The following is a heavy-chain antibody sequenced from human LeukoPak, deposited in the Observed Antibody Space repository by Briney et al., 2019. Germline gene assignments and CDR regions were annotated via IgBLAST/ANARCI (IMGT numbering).Heavy chain of an antibody. J-gene: IGHJ4*02. D-gene: IGHD1-26*01. V-gene: IGHV3-48*01. CDR2: ITSSSSTI. CDR1: GFTFSTYS. Sequence: PGGSLRLSCAASGFTFSTYSMNWVRQAPGKGLEWLSYITSSSSTIYYADSVQGRFTISRDNAKSSLYLQMNSLRVEDTAVYYCARDRVGAYWGQGTLVTVSP. CDR3: ARDRVGAY.